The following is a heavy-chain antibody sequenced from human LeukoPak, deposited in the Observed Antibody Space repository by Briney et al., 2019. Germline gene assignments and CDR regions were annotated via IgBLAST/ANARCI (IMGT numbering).Heavy chain of an antibody. CDR1: GFTFSSYA. CDR3: AKDSNGSGYYLYYFDY. J-gene: IGHJ4*02. Sequence: GASLRLSCAASGFTFSSYAMSWVRQAPGKGLEWGSDISGSGGSIYYADSVKGRFTISRDNSKNTLYLQMNRLRAEDTAVYYCAKDSNGSGYYLYYFDYWGQGTLVTVSS. CDR2: ISGSGGSI. V-gene: IGHV3-23*01. D-gene: IGHD3-22*01.